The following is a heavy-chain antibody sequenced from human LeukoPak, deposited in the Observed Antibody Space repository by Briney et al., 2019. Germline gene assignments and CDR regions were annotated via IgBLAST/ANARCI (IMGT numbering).Heavy chain of an antibody. J-gene: IGHJ4*02. CDR2: IIPIFGTA. CDR3: ASLGYSSGWYDDY. Sequence: SVKVSCKASGGTFSSYAISWVRQAPGQGLEWMGGIIPIFGTANYAQKFQGRVTITADESTSTAYMELSSLRSEDTAVYYCASLGYSSGWYDDYWGQGTLVTVSS. CDR1: GGTFSSYA. D-gene: IGHD6-19*01. V-gene: IGHV1-69*13.